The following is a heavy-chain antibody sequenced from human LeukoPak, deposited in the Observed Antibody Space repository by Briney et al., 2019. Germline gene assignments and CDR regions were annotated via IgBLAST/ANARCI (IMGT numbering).Heavy chain of an antibody. V-gene: IGHV4-59*01. CDR1: GGSTSSYY. CDR2: IYYSGST. D-gene: IGHD1-7*01. CDR3: ARYQGLELLDY. J-gene: IGHJ4*02. Sequence: SETLSLTCTVSGGSTSSYYWGWIRQPPGKGLEWIGYIYYSGSTNYNPSLKSRVSISVDTSKNQFSLKLSSVTAADTAVYYCARYQGLELLDYWGQGTLVTVSS.